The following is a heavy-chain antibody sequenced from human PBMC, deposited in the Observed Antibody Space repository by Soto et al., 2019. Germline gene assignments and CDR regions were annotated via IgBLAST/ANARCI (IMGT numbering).Heavy chain of an antibody. CDR2: IIPALGTA. CDR3: ARPDFGDYWYFDL. V-gene: IGHV1-69*08. Sequence: QDQLLQSGAEVKKPGSSVKVSCKASGGTFSSHTFSWVRQAPGQGLEWMGRIIPALGTATYAQKLQGRVTITADESATPVYMELNSLRSEDTAVYYCARPDFGDYWYFDLWGRGTLVTVSS. CDR1: GGTFSSHT. J-gene: IGHJ2*01. D-gene: IGHD4-17*01.